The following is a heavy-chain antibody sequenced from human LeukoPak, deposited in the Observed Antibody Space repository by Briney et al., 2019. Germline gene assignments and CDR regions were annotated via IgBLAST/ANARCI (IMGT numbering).Heavy chain of an antibody. D-gene: IGHD3-10*01. CDR2: INSDGCST. CDR3: STGSGHAFDI. J-gene: IGHJ3*02. Sequence: GGSLRLSCAASGFTFSSYWMHWVRQVPGKGLVWVSRINSDGCSTSYADSVKGRFTISRDNAKNTLYVQMNSLRAEDTAVYYCSTGSGHAFDIWGRGTMVTVSS. V-gene: IGHV3-74*01. CDR1: GFTFSSYW.